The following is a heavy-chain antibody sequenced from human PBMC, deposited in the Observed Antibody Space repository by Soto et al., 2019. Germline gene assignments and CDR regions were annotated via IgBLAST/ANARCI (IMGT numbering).Heavy chain of an antibody. J-gene: IGHJ4*02. V-gene: IGHV3-21*01. CDR2: ISSSSSYI. CDR1: GFTCSSYS. Sequence: EVQLVESGGGLVKPGGSLRLSCAASGFTCSSYSMNWVRQAPGKGLEWVSSISSSSSYIYYADSVKGRFTISRDNAKNSLYLQMNSLRAEDTAVYYCARDMGIAAAGPFDYWGQGTLVTVSS. CDR3: ARDMGIAAAGPFDY. D-gene: IGHD6-13*01.